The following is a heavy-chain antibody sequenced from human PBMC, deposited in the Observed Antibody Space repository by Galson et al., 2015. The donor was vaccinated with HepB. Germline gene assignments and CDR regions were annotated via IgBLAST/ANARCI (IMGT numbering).Heavy chain of an antibody. CDR1: GFSFSSYA. Sequence: SLRLSCAGSGFSFSSYAMHWARQAPGKGLEWVAVISYDGSNEYYADSVRGRFSISRDNSENTLHLQMNSLGAEDTALYYCARAYKSGWKIDAGGQGPLATAS. CDR2: ISYDGSNE. CDR3: ARAYKSGWKIDA. J-gene: IGHJ5*02. D-gene: IGHD6-19*01. V-gene: IGHV3-30-3*01.